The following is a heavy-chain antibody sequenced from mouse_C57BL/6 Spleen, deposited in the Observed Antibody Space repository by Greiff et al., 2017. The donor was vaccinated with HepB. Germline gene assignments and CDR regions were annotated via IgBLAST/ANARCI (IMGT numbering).Heavy chain of an antibody. CDR3: TRRGPLLLRFYAMDY. CDR1: GFTFSSYA. V-gene: IGHV5-9-1*02. J-gene: IGHJ4*01. Sequence: EVQRVESGEGLVKPGGSLKLSCAASGFTFSSYAMSWVRQTPEKRLEWVAYISSGGDYIYYADTVKGRFTISRDNARNTLYLQMSSLKSEDTAMYYCTRRGPLLLRFYAMDYWGQGTSVTVSS. CDR2: ISSGGDYI. D-gene: IGHD1-1*01.